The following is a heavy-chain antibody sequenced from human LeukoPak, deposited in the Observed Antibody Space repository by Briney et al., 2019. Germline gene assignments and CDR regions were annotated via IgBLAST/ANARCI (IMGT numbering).Heavy chain of an antibody. J-gene: IGHJ5*02. CDR2: IYYSGST. CDR3: ARVIYGSGRRFDP. D-gene: IGHD3-10*01. Sequence: SETLSLTCTVSGGSISSSSYYWGWIRQPPGKGLEWIGSIYYSGSTYYNPSLKSRVTISVDTSKNQFSLKLSSVTAADTAVYYCARVIYGSGRRFDPWGQGTLVTVSS. V-gene: IGHV4-39*07. CDR1: GGSISSSSYY.